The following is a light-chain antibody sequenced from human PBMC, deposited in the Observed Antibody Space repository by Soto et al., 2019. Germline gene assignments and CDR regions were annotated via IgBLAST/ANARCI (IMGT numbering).Light chain of an antibody. CDR2: GAS. J-gene: IGKJ2*01. CDR1: HHVNNDY. V-gene: IGKV3-20*01. Sequence: DIVLTQSPGTLSLSPGERATLTCRPSHHVNNDYLAWNQQRPGQAPRPLIYGASRRATGIPDRFSGSRSGTDFTLTISGLEPEDSGVFYYQQYGNSPMYTFGQGTKLQI. CDR3: QQYGNSPMYT.